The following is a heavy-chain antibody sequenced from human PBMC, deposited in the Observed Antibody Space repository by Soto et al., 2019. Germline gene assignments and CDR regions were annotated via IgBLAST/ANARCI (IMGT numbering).Heavy chain of an antibody. Sequence: PGGSLRLSCAASGFTFSSYGMHWIRQAPGKGLEWVAVISYDGSNKYYADSVKGRFTISRDNSKNTLYLQMNSLRAEDTAVYYCAKDRGFWSGYYTGIGGSRRERPDPPDYWGQGTLVTVSS. D-gene: IGHD3-3*01. CDR2: ISYDGSNK. CDR1: GFTFSSYG. CDR3: AKDRGFWSGYYTGIGGSRRERPDPPDY. V-gene: IGHV3-30*18. J-gene: IGHJ4*02.